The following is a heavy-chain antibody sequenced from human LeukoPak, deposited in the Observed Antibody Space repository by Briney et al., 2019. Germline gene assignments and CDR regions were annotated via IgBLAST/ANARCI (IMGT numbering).Heavy chain of an antibody. Sequence: GGSLRLSCAASGFTFSDYYMSWIRQAPGKGLEWVSYISSSGSTIYYADSVKGRFTISRDNAKNSLYLQMNSLRAEDTAVYYCARAVRDGYPAWAFDIWGQGTMVTVSS. V-gene: IGHV3-11*04. CDR3: ARAVRDGYPAWAFDI. J-gene: IGHJ3*02. CDR1: GFTFSDYY. CDR2: ISSSGSTI. D-gene: IGHD5-24*01.